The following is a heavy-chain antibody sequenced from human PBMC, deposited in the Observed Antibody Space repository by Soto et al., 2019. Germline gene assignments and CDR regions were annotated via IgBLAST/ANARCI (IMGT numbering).Heavy chain of an antibody. Sequence: ASVKVSCKASGYTFTSYTMHWVRQAPGQRLEWMGWINAGNGNTKYSQKFQGRVTVTRDTSASTAYMELSSLRSEDTAVYYCARDPWNYVSGWFDPWGQGTLVTVSS. CDR2: INAGNGNT. V-gene: IGHV1-3*01. CDR1: GYTFTSYT. CDR3: ARDPWNYVSGWFDP. J-gene: IGHJ5*02. D-gene: IGHD1-7*01.